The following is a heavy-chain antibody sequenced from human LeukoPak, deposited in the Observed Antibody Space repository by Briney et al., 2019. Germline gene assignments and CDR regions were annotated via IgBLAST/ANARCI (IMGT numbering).Heavy chain of an antibody. CDR3: ARQEQWLVPPNWFDP. J-gene: IGHJ5*02. V-gene: IGHV5-10-1*01. CDR2: IDPSDSYT. CDR1: GYSFTSYW. Sequence: GESLKISCKGSGYSFTSYWISWVRQMPGKGREWMGRIDPSDSYTNYSPSFQGHVTISADKSISTAYLQWSSLKASDTPMYYCARQEQWLVPPNWFDPWGQGTLVTVSS. D-gene: IGHD6-19*01.